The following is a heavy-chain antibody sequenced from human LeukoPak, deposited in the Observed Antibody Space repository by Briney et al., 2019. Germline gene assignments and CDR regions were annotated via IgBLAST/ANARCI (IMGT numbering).Heavy chain of an antibody. J-gene: IGHJ4*02. CDR3: VRVGSCWYTDD. CDR1: GYSLSSGYY. Sequence: PSETLSLTCTVSGYSLSSGYYWGWIRQPPGKGLEWIGSIYHSGSTYYNPSLKSRVTISVDTSKNQFSLKLSSVTAAGTAVYYCVRVGSCWYTDDWGQGTLVTVSS. CDR2: IYHSGST. D-gene: IGHD6-19*01. V-gene: IGHV4-38-2*02.